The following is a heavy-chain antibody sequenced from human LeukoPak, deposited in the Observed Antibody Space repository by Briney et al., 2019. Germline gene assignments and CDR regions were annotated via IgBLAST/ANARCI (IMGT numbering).Heavy chain of an antibody. J-gene: IGHJ4*02. CDR2: VYYGRSP. CDR1: GDSISRSTYY. D-gene: IGHD6-25*01. Sequence: SETLSLTCTVSGDSISRSTYYWAWIRQPPGKGLEWIGSVYYGRSPYFNLSLESRATISVDTSKNHFSLKMSSVTAADTAVYYCARSSGTGTFSYWGQGTLVTVSS. V-gene: IGHV4-39*02. CDR3: ARSSGTGTFSY.